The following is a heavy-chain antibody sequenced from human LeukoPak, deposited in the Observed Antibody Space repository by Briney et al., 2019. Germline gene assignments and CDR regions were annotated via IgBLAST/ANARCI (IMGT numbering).Heavy chain of an antibody. Sequence: ASVKVSCKASGYTLTGYYMHWVRQAPGQGLEWMGWINPNSGGTNYAQKFQGRVTMTRDTSISTAYMELSRLRSDDTAVYYCARGPSTITMIVVANDYWGQGTLVTVSS. CDR3: ARGPSTITMIVVANDY. D-gene: IGHD3-22*01. CDR2: INPNSGGT. CDR1: GYTLTGYY. V-gene: IGHV1-2*02. J-gene: IGHJ4*02.